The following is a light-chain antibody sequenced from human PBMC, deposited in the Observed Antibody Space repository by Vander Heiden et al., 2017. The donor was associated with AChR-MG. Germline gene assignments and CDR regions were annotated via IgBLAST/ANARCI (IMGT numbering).Light chain of an antibody. V-gene: IGLV3-27*01. J-gene: IGLJ1*01. CDR1: VLAKKY. CDR2: KDS. Sequence: SYELTQPSSVSVSPGQTARITCSGDVLAKKYARWFQQKPGQAPVLVIYKDSERPSGIPERFSGSSSGTTVTLTISGAQVEDEADYYCYSAADNKVFGTGTKVTVL. CDR3: YSAADNKV.